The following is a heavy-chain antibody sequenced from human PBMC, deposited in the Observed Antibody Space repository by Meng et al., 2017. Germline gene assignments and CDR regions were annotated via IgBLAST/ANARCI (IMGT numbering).Heavy chain of an antibody. CDR3: ARVPTYYYDSSGYYLFDY. D-gene: IGHD3-22*01. CDR1: GGSFSGYS. V-gene: IGHV4-34*01. CDR2: INHSGST. J-gene: IGHJ4*02. Sequence: RWGGGLLKPSATLSLPCAAYGGSFSGYSWSWIRQPPGKGLEWIGEINHSGSTNYNPSLKSRVTISVDTSKNQFSLKLSSVTAADTAVYYCARVPTYYYDSSGYYLFDYWGQGTLVTVSS.